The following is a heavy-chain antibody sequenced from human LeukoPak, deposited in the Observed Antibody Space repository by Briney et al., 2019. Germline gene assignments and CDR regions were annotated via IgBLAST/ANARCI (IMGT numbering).Heavy chain of an antibody. CDR2: ISGSGGST. J-gene: IGHJ4*02. V-gene: IGHV3-23*01. CDR3: AQTGLRYFAWLLY. Sequence: GGSLRLSCAASGFTFSSYSMSWVRQAPGKGLEWVSDISGSGGSTYYADSVKGRFTISRDNSKNTLYLQMNSLRAEDTAVYYCAQTGLRYFAWLLYWGQGALVSVSS. D-gene: IGHD3-9*01. CDR1: GFTFSSYS.